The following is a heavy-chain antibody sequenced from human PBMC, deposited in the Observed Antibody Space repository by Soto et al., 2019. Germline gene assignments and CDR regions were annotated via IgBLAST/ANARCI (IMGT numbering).Heavy chain of an antibody. CDR2: ISNSGHSA. Sequence: EEQLLQSGGCRGQPGGSLRLSCVASGFTFSSYAMNWVRQAPGKGLEWISVISNSGHSAYYADSVKGRFTISRDNSKNTLYLQIKSLRAEDTAAYYCAKGGPTFVNYFGPWGQGTLVTVSS. V-gene: IGHV3-23*01. CDR3: AKGGPTFVNYFGP. CDR1: GFTFSSYA. D-gene: IGHD5-12*01. J-gene: IGHJ5*02.